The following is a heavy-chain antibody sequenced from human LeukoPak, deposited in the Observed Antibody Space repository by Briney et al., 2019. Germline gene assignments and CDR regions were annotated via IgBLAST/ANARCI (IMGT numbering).Heavy chain of an antibody. CDR3: ARDSRDYAFDY. Sequence: GGSLRLSCAASGFTFSTYSMNWVRQAPGKGLEWVSSISGNSEYIYYADSLKGRFTISRDNGKNSLYLQMNSLRAEDTAVYYCARDSRDYAFDYWGQGTLVTVSS. V-gene: IGHV3-21*04. J-gene: IGHJ4*02. CDR2: ISGNSEYI. D-gene: IGHD4-17*01. CDR1: GFTFSTYS.